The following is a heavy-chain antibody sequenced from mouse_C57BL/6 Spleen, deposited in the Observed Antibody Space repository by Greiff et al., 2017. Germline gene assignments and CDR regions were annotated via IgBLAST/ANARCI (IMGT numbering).Heavy chain of an antibody. V-gene: IGHV5-16*01. CDR1: GFTFSDYY. Sequence: EVKVVESEGGLVQPGSSMKLSCTASGFTFSDYYMAWVRQVPEKGLEWVANINYDGSSTYYLDSLKSRFIISRDNAKNILYLQMSSLKSEDTATYYCARGGLRHAMDYWGQGTSVTVSS. CDR2: INYDGSST. J-gene: IGHJ4*01. D-gene: IGHD2-4*01. CDR3: ARGGLRHAMDY.